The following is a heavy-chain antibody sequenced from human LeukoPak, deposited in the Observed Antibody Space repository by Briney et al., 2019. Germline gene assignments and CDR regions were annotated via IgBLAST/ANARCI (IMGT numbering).Heavy chain of an antibody. Sequence: SETLSLTCTVSGGSISSSSYYWGWIRQPPGKGLEWIGEINHSGSTNYNPSLKSRVTISVDTSKNQFSLKLSSVTAADTAVYYCARAMNSGSYYPPRKLRFDPWGQGTLVTVSS. CDR2: INHSGST. D-gene: IGHD1-26*01. CDR3: ARAMNSGSYYPPRKLRFDP. V-gene: IGHV4-39*07. J-gene: IGHJ5*02. CDR1: GGSISSSSYY.